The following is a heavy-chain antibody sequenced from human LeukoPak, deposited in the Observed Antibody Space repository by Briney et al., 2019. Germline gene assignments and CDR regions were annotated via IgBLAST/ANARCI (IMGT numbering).Heavy chain of an antibody. Sequence: AHTLSLTCTVSGGSINSGGYYWNWIRQHRGKGLEWIGHIYYSDYTYYNPSLRSRVTISIDTSENQFSLKLSSVSAADTAVYYCAREVVSMIEVGYFDSWGQGTLVTVST. J-gene: IGHJ4*02. V-gene: IGHV4-31*03. D-gene: IGHD3-22*01. CDR2: IYYSDYT. CDR1: GGSINSGGYY. CDR3: AREVVSMIEVGYFDS.